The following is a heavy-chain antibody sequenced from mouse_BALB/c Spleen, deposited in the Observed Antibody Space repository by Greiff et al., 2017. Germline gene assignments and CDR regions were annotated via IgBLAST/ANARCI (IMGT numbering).Heavy chain of an antibody. Sequence: EVKLVESGAELVKPGASVTLSCTASGFNIKDTYMHWVKQRPEQGLEWIGRIDPANGNTKYDPKFQGKATITADTSSNTAYLQLSSLTSEDTAVYYCARGYGYAMDYWGQGTAVTVSS. CDR2: IDPANGNT. V-gene: IGHV14-3*02. J-gene: IGHJ4*01. CDR3: ARGYGYAMDY. CDR1: GFNIKDTY. D-gene: IGHD3-1*01.